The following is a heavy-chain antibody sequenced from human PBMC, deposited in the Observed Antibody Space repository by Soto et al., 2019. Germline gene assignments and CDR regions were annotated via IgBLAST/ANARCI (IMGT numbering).Heavy chain of an antibody. CDR1: GYTFTSNA. CDR2: INGGDANT. CDR3: ARGFDGSADY. V-gene: IGHV1-3*01. J-gene: IGHJ4*02. D-gene: IGHD3-10*01. Sequence: QVQLVQSGAEVKKPGASVKVSCKASGYTFTSNAIHWMRQAPGQRPEWMGWINGGDANTRYSQDFQGRVTLTRDTSATTAYMQLNSLRSEDTAVYYCARGFDGSADYWGQGTLVTVSS.